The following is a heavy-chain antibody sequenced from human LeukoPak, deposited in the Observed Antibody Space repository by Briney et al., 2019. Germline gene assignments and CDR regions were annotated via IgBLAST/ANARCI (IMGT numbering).Heavy chain of an antibody. CDR1: GFTFSSYA. V-gene: IGHV3-23*01. CDR2: ISGSGDST. CDR3: AREGPRITSAAGDPFDI. J-gene: IGHJ3*02. D-gene: IGHD3-16*01. Sequence: GGSLRLSCAASGFTFSSYAMSWVRQAPGKGLEWVSGISGSGDSTYYADSVKGRFTISRDNSKNTLYLQMNSLRAEDTAVYYCAREGPRITSAAGDPFDIWGQGTMVTVSS.